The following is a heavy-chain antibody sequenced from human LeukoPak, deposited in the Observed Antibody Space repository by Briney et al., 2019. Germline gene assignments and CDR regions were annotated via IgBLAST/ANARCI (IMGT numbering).Heavy chain of an antibody. CDR2: IYYSGST. Sequence: SETLSLTGNVSGGGISSYYWSWIRQPPRKGLEWIGYIYYSGSTNYNPSLKSRVTISVDTSKNQFSLKLSSVTAADTAVYYCARVIAVAGIGWFDPWGQGTLVTVSS. CDR3: ARVIAVAGIGWFDP. D-gene: IGHD6-19*01. J-gene: IGHJ5*02. CDR1: GGGISSYY. V-gene: IGHV4-59*01.